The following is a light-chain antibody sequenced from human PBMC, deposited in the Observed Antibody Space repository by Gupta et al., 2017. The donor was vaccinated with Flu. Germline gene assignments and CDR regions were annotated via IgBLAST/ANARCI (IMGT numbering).Light chain of an antibody. CDR3: QQYTSNPLT. CDR2: AAS. CDR1: RSISSW. J-gene: IGKJ4*01. V-gene: IGKV1-5*03. Sequence: DIQMTQSPPTLSKYVGDRVTITCRASRSISSWLAWYQQKPGKAPKLLIYAASSLEGGVPSRFSGSGSGTEFTLTISSLQPDDSATYYCQQYTSNPLTFGGGTKVEIK.